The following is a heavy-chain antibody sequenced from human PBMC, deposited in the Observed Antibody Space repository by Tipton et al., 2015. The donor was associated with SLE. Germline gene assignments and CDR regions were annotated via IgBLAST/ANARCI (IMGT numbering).Heavy chain of an antibody. V-gene: IGHV4-30-4*01. CDR3: ARRFSYGYKGAFDI. J-gene: IGHJ3*02. CDR2: IYYSGST. CDR1: GGSFSSGDYY. Sequence: TLSLTCTVSGGSFSSGDYYWNWIRQPPGKGLEWIGFIYYSGSTYYNPSLKSRVTISVDTSKNQFSLKLSSVTAADAAVYYCARRFSYGYKGAFDIWGQGTMVTVSS. D-gene: IGHD5-18*01.